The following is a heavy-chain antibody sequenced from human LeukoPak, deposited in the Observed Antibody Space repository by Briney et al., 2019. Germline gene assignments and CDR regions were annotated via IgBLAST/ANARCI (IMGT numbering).Heavy chain of an antibody. CDR1: GFTFSSYA. CDR3: AKEIDDILTGPEFDP. J-gene: IGHJ5*02. Sequence: GGSLRLSCAASGFTFSSYAMSWVRQAPGKGLEWVSAIRGSGGSTYYADSVKGRFTISRDNSKNTLYLQMNSLRAEGTAVYYCAKEIDDILTGPEFDPWGQGTLVTVSS. CDR2: IRGSGGST. V-gene: IGHV3-23*01. D-gene: IGHD3-9*01.